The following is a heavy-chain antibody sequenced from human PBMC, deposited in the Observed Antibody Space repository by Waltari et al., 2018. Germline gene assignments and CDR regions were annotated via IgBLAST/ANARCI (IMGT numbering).Heavy chain of an antibody. D-gene: IGHD2-15*01. Sequence: QVQLQESGPGLVKPSETLSLTCTVSGGSISSYYWSWIRQPPGKGLEWIGYIYYSGSTNYNPSLKSRVTISVDTSKNPFSLKLSSVTAADTAVYYCAYSSGYNSNIDYWGQGTLVTVSS. CDR2: IYYSGST. CDR1: GGSISSYY. V-gene: IGHV4-59*01. CDR3: AYSSGYNSNIDY. J-gene: IGHJ4*02.